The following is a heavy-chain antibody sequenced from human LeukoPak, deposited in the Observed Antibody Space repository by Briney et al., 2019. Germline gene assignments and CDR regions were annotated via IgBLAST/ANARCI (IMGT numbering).Heavy chain of an antibody. CDR2: ISSSSSYI. J-gene: IGHJ4*02. D-gene: IGHD6-19*01. CDR1: GFTFSSYS. CDR3: ARAGGAVAGLYYFDY. Sequence: GGSLRLSCAASGFTFSSYSMNWVRQAPGKGLEWVSSISSSSSYIYYADSVKGRFTISRDNAKNSLYQQMNSLRAEDTAVYYCARAGGAVAGLYYFDYWGQGTLVTVSS. V-gene: IGHV3-21*01.